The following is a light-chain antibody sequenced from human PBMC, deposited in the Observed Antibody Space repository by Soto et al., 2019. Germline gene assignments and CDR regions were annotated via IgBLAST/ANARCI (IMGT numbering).Light chain of an antibody. Sequence: EIVMTQSPATVSVSPGERATLSCRASQSVGSKLAWYQQKPGQAPRLLIYGASPSATGIPARFSGSGSGTEFTLTISSLQAEDFAVDYCHQYDNWPPLTFGGGTKVEIK. V-gene: IGKV3-15*01. CDR2: GAS. CDR3: HQYDNWPPLT. J-gene: IGKJ4*01. CDR1: QSVGSK.